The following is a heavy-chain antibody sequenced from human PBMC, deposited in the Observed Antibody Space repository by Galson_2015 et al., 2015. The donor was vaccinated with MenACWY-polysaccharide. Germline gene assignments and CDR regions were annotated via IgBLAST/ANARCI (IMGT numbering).Heavy chain of an antibody. CDR1: KFTFSDYY. Sequence: SLRLSCAASKFTFSDYYMTWIRQAPGKGLEWVSYISRSGTTIYYADSVKGRFTISRDNAKNSLFLQLNSLRAEDTAVYFCARRTRPNCIGGRCVDYFDSWGQGTLVTVSS. D-gene: IGHD2-15*01. V-gene: IGHV3-11*01. CDR3: ARRTRPNCIGGRCVDYFDS. J-gene: IGHJ4*02. CDR2: ISRSGTTI.